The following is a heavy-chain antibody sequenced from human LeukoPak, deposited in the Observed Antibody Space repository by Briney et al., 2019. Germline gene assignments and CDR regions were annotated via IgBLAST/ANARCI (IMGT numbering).Heavy chain of an antibody. Sequence: GGSLRLSCAASGFTFSSYGMHWVRQAPGKGLEWVAFIRYDGSNKYYADSVKGRFTISRDNAKNSLYLQMNSLRAEDTALYYCPKDRGGIVGASFFDYWAQGPLVTASS. CDR1: GFTFSSYG. CDR3: PKDRGGIVGASFFDY. D-gene: IGHD1-26*01. CDR2: IRYDGSNK. V-gene: IGHV3-30*02. J-gene: IGHJ4*02.